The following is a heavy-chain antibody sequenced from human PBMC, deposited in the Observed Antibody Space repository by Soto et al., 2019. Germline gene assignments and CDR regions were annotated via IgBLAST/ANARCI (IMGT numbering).Heavy chain of an antibody. J-gene: IGHJ4*02. CDR2: IYYSGST. CDR3: DRVRYGGTFDY. Sequence: QVQLQESGPGLVKPSQTLSLTCTVSGGSISSGDYYWSWIRQPPGKGLEWIGYIYYSGSTYYNPTIKSXXTXAXDTSKNQSSLKLSSVTAADTAVDYCDRVRYGGTFDYWGQGTLVTVSS. D-gene: IGHD2-15*01. V-gene: IGHV4-30-4*01. CDR1: GGSISSGDYY.